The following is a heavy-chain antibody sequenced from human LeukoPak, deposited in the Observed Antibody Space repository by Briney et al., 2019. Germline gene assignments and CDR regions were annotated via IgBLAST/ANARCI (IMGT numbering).Heavy chain of an antibody. CDR2: ISAYNGNT. CDR3: ARDRDASIAAAGTFDY. CDR1: GYTFTSYG. D-gene: IGHD6-13*01. Sequence: ASAKVSCKASGYTFTSYGISWVRQAPGQGLEWMGWISAYNGNTNYAQKLQGRVTMTTDTSTSTAYMELRSLRSDDTAVYYCARDRDASIAAAGTFDYWGQGTLVTVSS. J-gene: IGHJ4*02. V-gene: IGHV1-18*01.